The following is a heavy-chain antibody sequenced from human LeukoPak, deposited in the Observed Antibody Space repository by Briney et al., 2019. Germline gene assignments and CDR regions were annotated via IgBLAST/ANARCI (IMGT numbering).Heavy chain of an antibody. D-gene: IGHD6-13*01. CDR1: GFTFSSYG. J-gene: IGHJ4*02. CDR3: ARAFSSSSWPVDY. Sequence: GRSLRLSCAASGFTFSSYGMHWVRQAPGKGLEWVAVISYDGSNKCYADSVKGRFTTSRDNSKNTLYLQMNSLRAEDTAVYYCARAFSSSSWPVDYWGQGTLVTVSS. V-gene: IGHV3-30*03. CDR2: ISYDGSNK.